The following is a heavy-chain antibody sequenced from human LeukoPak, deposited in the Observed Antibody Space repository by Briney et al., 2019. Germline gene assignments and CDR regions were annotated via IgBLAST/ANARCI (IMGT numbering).Heavy chain of an antibody. CDR1: GGSISSYY. V-gene: IGHV4-4*07. CDR3: ARDGLGSRPLDY. CDR2: IYSSGST. J-gene: IGHJ4*02. Sequence: SETLSLTCTVSGGSISSYYWSWIRQPPGKGLEWIGRIYSSGSTNYNPSLKSRVTMSVDTSKNQFSLKLSSVTAADTAVYYCARDGLGSRPLDYWGQGTLVTVSS. D-gene: IGHD2-15*01.